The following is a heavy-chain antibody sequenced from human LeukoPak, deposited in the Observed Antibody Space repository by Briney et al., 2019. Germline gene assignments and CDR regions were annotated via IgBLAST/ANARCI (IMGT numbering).Heavy chain of an antibody. J-gene: IGHJ4*02. D-gene: IGHD2/OR15-2a*01. CDR1: GFTLSSYE. Sequence: PGGSLRLSCTASGFTLSSYEMSWIRQAPGKGLEWVSSIDYSGGSTYYADSVKGRFTISRDNSKNTLYLQLNSLRGDDTAVYYCAKDRIVGRSRYFDYWGQGTLVTVSS. CDR3: AKDRIVGRSRYFDY. V-gene: IGHV3-23*01. CDR2: IDYSGGST.